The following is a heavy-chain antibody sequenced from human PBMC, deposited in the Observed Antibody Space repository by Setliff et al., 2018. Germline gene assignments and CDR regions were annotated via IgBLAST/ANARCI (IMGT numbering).Heavy chain of an antibody. J-gene: IGHJ4*02. CDR1: GFTFSSHW. CDR2: INQDGSET. V-gene: IGHV3-7*01. CDR3: ARASKGLYCGSDCFYTFDS. D-gene: IGHD2-21*02. Sequence: PGGSLRLSCAASGFTFSSHWMTWVRQAPGKGLEWVANINQDGSETYYVDSPKGRFSVSRDNGKNSLYLQMNSLRAEDTAVYYCARASKGLYCGSDCFYTFDSWGPGTLVTVSS.